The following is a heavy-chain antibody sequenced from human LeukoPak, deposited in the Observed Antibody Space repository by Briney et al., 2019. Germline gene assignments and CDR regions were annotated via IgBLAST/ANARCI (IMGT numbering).Heavy chain of an antibody. V-gene: IGHV4-59*01. J-gene: IGHJ3*02. CDR3: ARDRDRYCSGGSCYHDAFDI. D-gene: IGHD2-15*01. Sequence: NPSETLSLTCTVSGGSISSYYWNWIRQPPGKGLEWIGYIYYSGSTNYNPSLKSRVTISVDTSKNQFSLKLSSVTAADTAVYYCARDRDRYCSGGSCYHDAFDIWGQGTMVTVSS. CDR2: IYYSGST. CDR1: GGSISSYY.